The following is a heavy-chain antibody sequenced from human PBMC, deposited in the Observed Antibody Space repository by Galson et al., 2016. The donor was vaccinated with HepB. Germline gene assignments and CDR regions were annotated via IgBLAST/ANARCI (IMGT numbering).Heavy chain of an antibody. CDR1: GYTFTSYG. V-gene: IGHV1-18*01. CDR2: ISAYNGNT. Sequence: SVKVSCKASGYTFTSYGISWVRQAPGQGLECMGWISAYNGNTNYAQKLQGRVTMTTDTSTSTAYMELRSVRSDDTAVYYCARADDYCDYVGAFDIWGQGTMVTVSS. CDR3: ARADDYCDYVGAFDI. D-gene: IGHD4-17*01. J-gene: IGHJ3*02.